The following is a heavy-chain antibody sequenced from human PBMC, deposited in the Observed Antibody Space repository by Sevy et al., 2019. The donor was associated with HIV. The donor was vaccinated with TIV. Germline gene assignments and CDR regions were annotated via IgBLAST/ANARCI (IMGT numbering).Heavy chain of an antibody. CDR1: GFTFSSYW. CDR2: VSSDESNK. CDR3: ARDAQRLPLGELSRIPSARGGMDV. V-gene: IGHV3-33*08. D-gene: IGHD3-16*02. J-gene: IGHJ6*02. Sequence: GGSLRLSCAASGFTFSSYWMHWVRQAPGKGLVWVAFVSSDESNKYYVESVKGRFTISRDNSKNTLYLQMNSLRPEDRAVYYCARDAQRLPLGELSRIPSARGGMDVWGQGTAVTVSS.